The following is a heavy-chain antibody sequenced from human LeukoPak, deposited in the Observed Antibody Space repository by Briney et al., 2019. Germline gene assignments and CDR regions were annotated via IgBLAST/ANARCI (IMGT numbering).Heavy chain of an antibody. CDR3: ARHYGDYGSFDY. CDR2: IDPSDSYT. D-gene: IGHD4-17*01. Sequence: GESLKISCKGSGYSFTSYWISWVRQMPGKGLEWMGRIDPSDSYTNYSPSFQGHVTISADKSISTAYLQWSSLKASDAAMYYCARHYGDYGSFDYWGQGTLVTVSS. J-gene: IGHJ4*02. V-gene: IGHV5-10-1*01. CDR1: GYSFTSYW.